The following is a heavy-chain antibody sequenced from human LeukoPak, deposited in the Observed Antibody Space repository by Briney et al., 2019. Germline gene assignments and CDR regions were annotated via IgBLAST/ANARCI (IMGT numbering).Heavy chain of an antibody. CDR1: GFTFSSYG. Sequence: PGGSLRLPCAASGFTFSSYGMHWVRQAPGKGLEYVSAVTGNARSKYHADSVRGRFTISRDNSKDTLYLQMGSLRPEDTAVYYCARGPSSSFYMDVWGKGTTVTISS. CDR2: VTGNARSK. J-gene: IGHJ6*03. V-gene: IGHV3-64*02. CDR3: ARGPSSSFYMDV.